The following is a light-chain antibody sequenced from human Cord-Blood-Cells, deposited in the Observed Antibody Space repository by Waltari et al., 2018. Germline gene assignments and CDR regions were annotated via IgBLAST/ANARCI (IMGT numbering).Light chain of an antibody. J-gene: IGLJ3*02. CDR3: NSRDSSGNHLV. CDR1: SLRSYD. CDR2: GKN. Sequence: SSELTQDPAVSVALGQTVRITCQGDSLRSYDASWYQQKPGQAPVLVIYGKNNRPSGIPDRFSGSSSGNTASLTITGAQAEDDADYYCNSRDSSGNHLVFGGGTKLTVL. V-gene: IGLV3-19*01.